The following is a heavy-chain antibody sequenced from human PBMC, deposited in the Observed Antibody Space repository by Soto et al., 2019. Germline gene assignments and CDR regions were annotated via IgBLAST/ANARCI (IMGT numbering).Heavy chain of an antibody. CDR2: ISGSGGST. D-gene: IGHD1-20*01. Sequence: GGSLRLSCAASGFTFSSYAMSWVRQAPGKGLEWVSAISGSGGSTYYADSVKGRFTISRDNSKNTLYLQMNSLRAEDTAVYYCAKARYNWNYDYYYYMDVWGKGTTVTVSS. V-gene: IGHV3-23*01. CDR1: GFTFSSYA. CDR3: AKARYNWNYDYYYYMDV. J-gene: IGHJ6*03.